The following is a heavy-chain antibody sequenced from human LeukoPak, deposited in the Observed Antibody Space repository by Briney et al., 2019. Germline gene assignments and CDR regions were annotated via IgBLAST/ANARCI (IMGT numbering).Heavy chain of an antibody. CDR3: AKETYSDSSAYFDY. J-gene: IGHJ4*02. V-gene: IGHV3-30*18. CDR2: ISYDGSNK. D-gene: IGHD3-22*01. CDR1: GFTFSSYG. Sequence: GGSLRLSCAASGFTFSSYGMHWVRQAPGKGLEWVAVISYDGSNKYYADLVKGRFTISRDSSKNTLYLLLDSLRPDDTAVYYCAKETYSDSSAYFDYWGQGTLDTVSS.